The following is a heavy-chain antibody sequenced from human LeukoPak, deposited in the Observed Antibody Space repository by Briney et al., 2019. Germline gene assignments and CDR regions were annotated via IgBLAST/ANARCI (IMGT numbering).Heavy chain of an antibody. Sequence: GGSLRLSCVASGFIFSSSWMSWVRQAPGKGLEWVANIKQDGSEKDYADSVKGRFTISRDNAKNSLYLQMNSLRAEDTAVYYCARMFNWNYGKDYWGQGTLVTVSS. J-gene: IGHJ4*02. CDR3: ARMFNWNYGKDY. D-gene: IGHD1-7*01. V-gene: IGHV3-7*01. CDR1: GFIFSSSW. CDR2: IKQDGSEK.